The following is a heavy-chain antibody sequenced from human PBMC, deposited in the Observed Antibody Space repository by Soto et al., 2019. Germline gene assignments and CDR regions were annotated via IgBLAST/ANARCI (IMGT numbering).Heavy chain of an antibody. CDR3: ARVSGRRTTGTLAPDY. J-gene: IGHJ4*02. V-gene: IGHV3-11*01. Sequence: GALRLSCAASVFTCSDYYMSWIRQAPGKGLEWVSYISSSGITIYYADSVKGRFTISRDNAKNSLYLQMDSLRAEDTAVYYCARVSGRRTTGTLAPDYWGQGTLVTVSS. D-gene: IGHD1-1*01. CDR2: ISSSGITI. CDR1: VFTCSDYY.